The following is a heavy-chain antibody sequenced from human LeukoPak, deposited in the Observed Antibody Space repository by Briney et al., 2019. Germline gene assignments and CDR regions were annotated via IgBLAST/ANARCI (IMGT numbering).Heavy chain of an antibody. V-gene: IGHV1-46*01. CDR3: ARIETEVDASDI. CDR2: INPSGGST. Sequence: EASVKVSCKASGYTFTSYYIHWVRQAPGQGLEWMGIINPSGGSTSYAQKFQGRVTMTRDTSTSTVYMELSSLRSEDTAVYYCARIETEVDASDIWGQGTMVTVSS. J-gene: IGHJ3*02. CDR1: GYTFTSYY. D-gene: IGHD5-24*01.